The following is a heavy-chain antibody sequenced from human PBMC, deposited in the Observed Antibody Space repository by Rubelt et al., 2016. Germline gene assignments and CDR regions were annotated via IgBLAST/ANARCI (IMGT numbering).Heavy chain of an antibody. D-gene: IGHD3-3*01. CDR1: TFSSYA. CDR2: IIPILGIA. CDR3: ARADFWSADLPGDYYYGMDV. J-gene: IGHJ6*02. Sequence: TFSSYAISWVRQAPGQGLEWMGRIIPILGIANYTQKFQGRVTITADKSTSTAYMELSSLRSEDTAVYYCARADFWSADLPGDYYYGMDVWGQGTTVTVSS. V-gene: IGHV1-69*04.